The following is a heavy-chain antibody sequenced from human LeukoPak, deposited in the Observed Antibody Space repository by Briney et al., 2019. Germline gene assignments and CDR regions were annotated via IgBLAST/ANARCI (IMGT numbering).Heavy chain of an antibody. V-gene: IGHV3-30*02. J-gene: IGHJ6*03. CDR3: AKDPVVGATLGYYYYYMDV. CDR2: IRYDGSNK. Sequence: GGSLRLSCAASGINFDDYGMTWVRQAPGKGLEWVAFIRYDGSNKYYADSVKGRFTISRDNSKNTLYLQMNSLRAEDTAVYYCAKDPVVGATLGYYYYYMDVWGKGTTVTVSS. D-gene: IGHD1-26*01. CDR1: GINFDDYG.